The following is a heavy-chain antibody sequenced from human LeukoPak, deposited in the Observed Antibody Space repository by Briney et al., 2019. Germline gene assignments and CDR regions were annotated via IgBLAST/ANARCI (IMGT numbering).Heavy chain of an antibody. CDR1: GGSISSYY. J-gene: IGHJ6*02. V-gene: IGHV4-59*01. CDR3: ARDQGIAAAGTTGVYYYYGMDV. D-gene: IGHD6-13*01. Sequence: SETLSLTCTVSGGSISSYYWSWIRQPPGKGLEWIGYTYYSGSTNYNPSLKSRVTISVDTSKNQFSLKLSSVTAADTAVYYCARDQGIAAAGTTGVYYYYGMDVWGQGTTVTVSS. CDR2: TYYSGST.